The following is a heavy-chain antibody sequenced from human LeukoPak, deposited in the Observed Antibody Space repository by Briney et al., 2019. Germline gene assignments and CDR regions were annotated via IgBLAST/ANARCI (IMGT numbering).Heavy chain of an antibody. CDR3: ASGEGYSYGFDY. D-gene: IGHD5-18*01. Sequence: PSETLSLTCAVYGGSFSGYYWSWVRQAPGKGLEWVSVIYSGGSTYYADSVKGRFTISRDNSKNTLYLQMNSLRAEDTAVYYCASGEGYSYGFDYWGQGTLVTVSS. V-gene: IGHV3-66*01. J-gene: IGHJ4*02. CDR1: GGSFSGYY. CDR2: IYSGGST.